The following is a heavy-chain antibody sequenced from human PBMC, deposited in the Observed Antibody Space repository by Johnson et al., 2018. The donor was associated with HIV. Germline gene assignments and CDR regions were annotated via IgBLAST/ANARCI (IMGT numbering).Heavy chain of an antibody. J-gene: IGHJ3*02. D-gene: IGHD6-13*01. CDR1: GFTFDDYG. V-gene: IGHV3-20*04. Sequence: VQLVESGGGLVKPGGSLRLSCAASGFTFDDYGMSWVRQAPGKGLEWVSGINWNGGSTGYADSVKGRFTISRDNAKNSLYLQMNSLRAEDTAVYYCARSIAAAGTDAFDIWGQGTMVTVSS. CDR3: ARSIAAAGTDAFDI. CDR2: INWNGGST.